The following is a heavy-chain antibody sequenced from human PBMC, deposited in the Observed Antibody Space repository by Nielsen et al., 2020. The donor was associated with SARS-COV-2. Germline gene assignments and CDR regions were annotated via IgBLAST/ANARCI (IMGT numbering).Heavy chain of an antibody. J-gene: IGHJ4*02. CDR2: IKQDGSEK. CDR3: AREVEDYNFDY. CDR1: GFTFSSCW. V-gene: IGHV3-7*01. Sequence: GGSLRLSCAASGFTFSSCWMSWVRQAPGKGLEWVANIKQDGSEKYYVDSVKGRFTISRDNAKNSLYLQMNSLRAEDTAVYYCAREVEDYNFDYWGQGTLVTVSS. D-gene: IGHD4-11*01.